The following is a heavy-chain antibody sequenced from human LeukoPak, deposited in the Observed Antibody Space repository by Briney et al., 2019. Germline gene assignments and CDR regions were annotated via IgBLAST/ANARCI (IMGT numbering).Heavy chain of an antibody. Sequence: ASVKVSFKASGYTFTSYDINWVRQAPGQGLEWMGWMNPNSGNTGYAQKLQGRVTMTRNTSISTAYMELSSLRSEDTAVYYCARGQQLGDFDYWGQGTLVTVSS. J-gene: IGHJ4*02. V-gene: IGHV1-8*01. CDR2: MNPNSGNT. CDR1: GYTFTSYD. CDR3: ARGQQLGDFDY. D-gene: IGHD6-13*01.